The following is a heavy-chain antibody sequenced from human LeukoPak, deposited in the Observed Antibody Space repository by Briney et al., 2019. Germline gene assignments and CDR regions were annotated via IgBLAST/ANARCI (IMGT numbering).Heavy chain of an antibody. V-gene: IGHV3-30*03. CDR2: ISYDGSNK. CDR3: ATGRGYDFWSGYSSFDY. J-gene: IGHJ4*02. D-gene: IGHD3-3*01. Sequence: GGSLRLSCASSGFTFSSYGMHWVRQAPGKGLEWVAVISYDGSNKYYADSVKGRFTISRDNSKNTLYLQMNSLRAEDTAVYYCATGRGYDFWSGYSSFDYWGQGTLVTVSS. CDR1: GFTFSSYG.